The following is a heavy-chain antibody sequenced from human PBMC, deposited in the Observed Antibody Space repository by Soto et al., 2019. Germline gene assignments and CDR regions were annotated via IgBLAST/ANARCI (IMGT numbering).Heavy chain of an antibody. V-gene: IGHV3-23*01. CDR1: GFTFSSYA. D-gene: IGHD3-10*01. CDR2: ISGSGGST. CDR3: ATVFGELLAPIDY. Sequence: GGSLRLSCAASGFTFSSYAMSWVRQAPGKGLEWVSAISGSGGSTYYADSVKGRFTISRDNSKNTLYLQMNSLRAEDTAVYYCATVFGELLAPIDYWGQGTLVTVSS. J-gene: IGHJ4*02.